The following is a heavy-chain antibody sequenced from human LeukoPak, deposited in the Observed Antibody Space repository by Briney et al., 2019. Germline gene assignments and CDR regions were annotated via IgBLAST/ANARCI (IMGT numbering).Heavy chain of an antibody. CDR2: INHSGST. V-gene: IGHV4-34*01. CDR3: ARGFLQNYYGSGSYALSNWFDP. J-gene: IGHJ5*02. Sequence: PSETLSLTCSIDGGSLSNDYWTWIRQPPGKGLEWIGEINHSGSTNYNPSLKSRVTISVDTSKNQFSLKLSSVTAADTAVYYCARGFLQNYYGSGSYALSNWFDPWGQGTLVTVSS. D-gene: IGHD3-10*01. CDR1: GGSLSNDY.